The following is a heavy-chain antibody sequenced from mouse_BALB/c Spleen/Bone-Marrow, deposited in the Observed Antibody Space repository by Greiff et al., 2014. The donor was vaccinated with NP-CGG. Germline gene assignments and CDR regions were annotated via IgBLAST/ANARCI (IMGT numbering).Heavy chain of an antibody. Sequence: QVQLQQSGPGPVAPSQSLSITCTVSGFSLTSYGVHWVRQPPGKGLEWLGVIWGGGSTNYNLALMSRLSISKDNSKSQVFLKMNSLQTDDTAMYYCASMITTAWFAYWGQGTLVTVSA. J-gene: IGHJ3*01. CDR3: ASMITTAWFAY. CDR1: GFSLTSYG. V-gene: IGHV2-9*02. D-gene: IGHD2-4*01. CDR2: IWGGGST.